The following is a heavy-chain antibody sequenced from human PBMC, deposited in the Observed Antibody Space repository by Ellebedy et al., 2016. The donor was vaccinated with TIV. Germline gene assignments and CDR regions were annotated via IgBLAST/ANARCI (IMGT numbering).Heavy chain of an antibody. CDR2: ISPDGKKK. CDR3: VSARWLIHYFDS. D-gene: IGHD5-12*01. CDR1: QFTFSDY. Sequence: PGGSLRLSCAASQFTFSDYIHWVRQAPGKGLEWLTVISPDGKKKISAHYIEGRFRISIDNSNNTVYLQMNNLQPEDTAVYFCVSARWLIHYFDSWGQGTLVTVSS. J-gene: IGHJ4*02. V-gene: IGHV3-30*04.